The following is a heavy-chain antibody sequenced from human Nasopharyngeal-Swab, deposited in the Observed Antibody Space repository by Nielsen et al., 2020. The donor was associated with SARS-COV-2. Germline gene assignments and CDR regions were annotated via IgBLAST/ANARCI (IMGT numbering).Heavy chain of an antibody. D-gene: IGHD2-2*01. CDR2: INAGNGNT. CDR1: GYTFTSYA. V-gene: IGHV1-3*01. CDR3: ARVRCSSTSCVWFDP. J-gene: IGHJ5*02. Sequence: VKVSCKASGYTFTSYAMHWVRQAPGQRLEWMGWINAGNGNTKYSQKFQGRVTITRDTSASTAYMELSSLRSEDTAVYYCARVRCSSTSCVWFDPWGQGTLVTVSS.